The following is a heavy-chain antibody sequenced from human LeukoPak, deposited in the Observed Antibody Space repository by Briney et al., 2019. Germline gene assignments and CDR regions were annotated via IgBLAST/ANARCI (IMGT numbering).Heavy chain of an antibody. CDR3: ARRYSSSWYRYNWFDP. V-gene: IGHV1-8*01. D-gene: IGHD6-13*01. CDR2: MNPNSGNT. J-gene: IGHJ5*02. CDR1: GYTFTSYV. Sequence: ASVKVSCTASGYTFTSYVINWVRQATGQGLEWMGWMNPNSGNTGYAQKFQGRVTMTRNTSISTAYMELSSLRSEDTAVYYCARRYSSSWYRYNWFDPWGQGTLVTVSS.